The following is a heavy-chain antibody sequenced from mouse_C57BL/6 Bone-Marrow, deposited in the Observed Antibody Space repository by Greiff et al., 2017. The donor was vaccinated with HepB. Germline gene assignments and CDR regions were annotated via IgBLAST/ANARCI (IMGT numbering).Heavy chain of an antibody. CDR2: ILPGSGCT. D-gene: IGHD2-1*01. V-gene: IGHV1-9*01. CDR1: GYTFTGYW. Sequence: QVQLQQSGAELMKPGASVKLSCKATGYTFTGYWIEWVKQRPGHGLEWIGEILPGSGCTNYNEKFKGKATFTADTSSNTAYMQLSSLTTEDSAIYYCAREVGDYYAHWYFDVWGTGTTVTVSS. CDR3: AREVGDYYAHWYFDV. J-gene: IGHJ1*03.